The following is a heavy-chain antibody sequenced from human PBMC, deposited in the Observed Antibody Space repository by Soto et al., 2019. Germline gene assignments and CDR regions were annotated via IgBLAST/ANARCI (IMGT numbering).Heavy chain of an antibody. Sequence: EVQLLESGGGLVQPGGSLRLSCAASGFTFTTFAMSWVRQAPGKGLEWVSAISGSGAGTYFADSVKGRFTISRDNSKNPLYLQMNSRRGEDTAVYYCAKESLTVAGRHFGYWGQGTLVTVSS. J-gene: IGHJ4*02. CDR1: GFTFTTFA. D-gene: IGHD6-19*01. V-gene: IGHV3-23*01. CDR2: ISGSGAGT. CDR3: AKESLTVAGRHFGY.